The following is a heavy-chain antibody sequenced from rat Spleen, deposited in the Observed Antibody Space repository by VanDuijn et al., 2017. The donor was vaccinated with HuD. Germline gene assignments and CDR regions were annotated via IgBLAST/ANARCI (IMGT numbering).Heavy chain of an antibody. D-gene: IGHD1-1*01. CDR3: ARDPSYYYSGESFDY. CDR2: IWGDGST. J-gene: IGHJ2*01. V-gene: IGHV2-32*01. CDR1: GFSLTSYH. Sequence: QVQLKESGPGLVKPSETLSLTCTVSGFSLTSYHVSWVRQPPGKGLEWMGVIWGDGSTAYNSALKSRLSISRDTSKSQVFLKMSSLKTEDTATYYCARDPSYYYSGESFDYWGQGVMVTVSS.